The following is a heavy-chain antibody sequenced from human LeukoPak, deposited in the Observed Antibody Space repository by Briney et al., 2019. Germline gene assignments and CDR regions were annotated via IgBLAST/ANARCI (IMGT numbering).Heavy chain of an antibody. CDR3: AKGARYCSGGSCYYRYYYYYMDV. J-gene: IGHJ6*03. Sequence: GGSLRLSCAASGFTFSSYAMSWVRQAPGKGLEWVSVISGSGGSTYYADSVKGRFTISRDNSKNTLYLQMNSLRAEDTAVYYCAKGARYCSGGSCYYRYYYYYMDVWGKGTTVTISS. CDR1: GFTFSSYA. CDR2: ISGSGGST. D-gene: IGHD2-15*01. V-gene: IGHV3-23*01.